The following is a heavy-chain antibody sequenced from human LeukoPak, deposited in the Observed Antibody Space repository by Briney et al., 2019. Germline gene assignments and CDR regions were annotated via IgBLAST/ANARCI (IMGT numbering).Heavy chain of an antibody. CDR3: ARYCTSTTCILRGFDY. D-gene: IGHD2-2*01. V-gene: IGHV4-38-2*01. CDR1: GYSFTSGHY. CDR2: IYHTGSA. Sequence: TSETLSLTCSVSGYSFTSGHYWGWIRQPPGKGLEWIANIYHTGSAHYNPSLKSRVTISVDTSKNQFSLKLSSVTAADTAVYYRARYCTSTTCILRGFDYWGQGTLVTVSS. J-gene: IGHJ4*02.